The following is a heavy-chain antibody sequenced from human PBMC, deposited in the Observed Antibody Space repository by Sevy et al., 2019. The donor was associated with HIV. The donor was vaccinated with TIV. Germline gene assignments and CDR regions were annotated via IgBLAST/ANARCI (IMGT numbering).Heavy chain of an antibody. Sequence: ETLSLTCSVSSGSIGNYYWYWIRQPPGRGLEWLGLIYYSGNTNYNPSLKSRVTMSIDTSKNQFSLRLSSLTAADTAVYYCARRAFLGGYFDSWRQGILVTVSS. CDR3: ARRAFLGGYFDS. CDR2: IYYSGNT. J-gene: IGHJ4*03. D-gene: IGHD3-16*01. V-gene: IGHV4-59*08. CDR1: SGSIGNYY.